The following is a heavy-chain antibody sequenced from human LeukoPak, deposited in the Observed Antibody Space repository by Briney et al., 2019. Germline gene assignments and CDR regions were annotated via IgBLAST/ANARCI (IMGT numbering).Heavy chain of an antibody. Sequence: PGGSLRLSCAASGFTFSYYDMNWVRQAPGKGLEWVSYISSSGSTIYYADSVKGRFTISRDNAKNSLYLQMNSLRAEDTAVYYCVVGDYYDSSGYYRAFQHWGQGTLVNVSS. J-gene: IGHJ1*01. CDR2: ISSSGSTI. D-gene: IGHD3-22*01. CDR1: GFTFSYYD. CDR3: VVGDYYDSSGYYRAFQH. V-gene: IGHV3-48*03.